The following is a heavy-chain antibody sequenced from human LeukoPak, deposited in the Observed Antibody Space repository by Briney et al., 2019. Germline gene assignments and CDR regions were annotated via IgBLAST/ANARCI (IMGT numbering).Heavy chain of an antibody. Sequence: QPGRSLRLSCAASGFTFSSYGMHWVRQAPGKGLEWVAVISYDGSNKYYADSVKGRFTISRDNSKNTLYLQMNSLRAEDTAVYYCAKDRGGDGYNPLDYWGQGTLVTVSS. D-gene: IGHD5-24*01. CDR1: GFTFSSYG. CDR2: ISYDGSNK. CDR3: AKDRGGDGYNPLDY. J-gene: IGHJ4*02. V-gene: IGHV3-30*18.